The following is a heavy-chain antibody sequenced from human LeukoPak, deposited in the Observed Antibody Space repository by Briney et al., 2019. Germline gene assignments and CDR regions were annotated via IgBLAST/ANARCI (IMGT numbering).Heavy chain of an antibody. CDR3: AKRGVVIRVILVGFHKEAYYFDS. D-gene: IGHD3-22*01. J-gene: IGHJ4*02. CDR1: GITLSNDG. V-gene: IGHV3-23*01. CDR2: ISDSGVRT. Sequence: GGSLRLSCAVSGITLSNDGMTWVRQAPGKGLEWVAGISDSGVRTNYADAVKGRFTISRDNPKNTLYLQMNSLRAEDTAVYFCAKRGVVIRVILVGFHKEAYYFDSWGQGVLVTVSS.